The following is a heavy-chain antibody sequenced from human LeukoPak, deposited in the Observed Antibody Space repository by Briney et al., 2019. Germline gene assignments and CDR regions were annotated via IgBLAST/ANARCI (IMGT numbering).Heavy chain of an antibody. CDR1: GFTFSSYG. V-gene: IGHV3-30*18. Sequence: PGRSLRLSCAASGFTFSSYGMHWVRQAPGKGLEWVAVISYDGSNKYYADSVKGRFTISRDNSKNTLYLQMNSLRAEDTAVYYCAKLSPFFITMVRGEYYFDYWGQGTLVTVSS. J-gene: IGHJ4*02. CDR3: AKLSPFFITMVRGEYYFDY. CDR2: ISYDGSNK. D-gene: IGHD3-10*01.